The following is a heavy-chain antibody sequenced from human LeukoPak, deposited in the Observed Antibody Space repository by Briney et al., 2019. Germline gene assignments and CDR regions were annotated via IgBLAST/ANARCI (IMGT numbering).Heavy chain of an antibody. D-gene: IGHD3-22*01. J-gene: IGHJ3*02. CDR2: IYYSGST. CDR3: ATTRYYYDSSGYYLDAFHI. CDR1: GDSISSSSYY. V-gene: IGHV4-39*01. Sequence: SETLSLTCTVSGDSISSSSYYWGWIRQPPGKGLEWIGSIYYSGSTYYNPSLKSRVTISVDTSKNQFSLKLSSVTAADTAVYYCATTRYYYDSSGYYLDAFHIWGQGTMVTVSS.